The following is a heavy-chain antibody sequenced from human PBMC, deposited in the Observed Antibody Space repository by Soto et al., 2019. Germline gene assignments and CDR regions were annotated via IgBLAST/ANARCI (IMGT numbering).Heavy chain of an antibody. CDR2: IATSNSNR. V-gene: IGHV1-18*01. CDR3: ATVLRGVVNWFDP. Sequence: HLVQSGPEVKKPGVSITVSCKTSGDTFTNFGLSCVRQAPGQGLEWMGWIATSNSNRNYAQKFQGRLTLTTDTSTSTAYMELKSLRYDDTAVYYCATVLRGVVNWFDPWGQGTLVTVSS. D-gene: IGHD3-10*01. J-gene: IGHJ5*02. CDR1: GDTFTNFG.